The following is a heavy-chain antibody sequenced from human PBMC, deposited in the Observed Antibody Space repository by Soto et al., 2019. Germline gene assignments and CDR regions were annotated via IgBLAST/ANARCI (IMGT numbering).Heavy chain of an antibody. CDR1: GGSISSYY. D-gene: IGHD2-15*01. CDR2: IHYSGSS. CDR3: VRGAGACTTPFNY. V-gene: IGHV4-59*01. J-gene: IGHJ4*02. Sequence: SSETLSLTCTVSGGSISSYYWSWIRQPPGKGLEWIGYIHYSGSSYYNPSLKSRVTMSVDTSKNQLSLKLRSVIDADTAVYFCVRGAGACTTPFNYWPQRTLVTVSS.